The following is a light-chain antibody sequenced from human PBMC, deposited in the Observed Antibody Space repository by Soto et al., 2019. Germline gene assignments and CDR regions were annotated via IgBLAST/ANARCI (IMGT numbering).Light chain of an antibody. CDR1: QSVSGD. CDR2: GSS. CDR3: EEYGNWPLS. Sequence: ETVMTQSPATLSVSPGERTTLSCRASQSVSGDLAWYQQKPGQAPRLLPYGSSTRATGIPARFSGSGSGTEFTPTISSLQSEAVAVYYCEEYGNWPLSFGQGTRLVMK. J-gene: IGKJ5*01. V-gene: IGKV3-15*01.